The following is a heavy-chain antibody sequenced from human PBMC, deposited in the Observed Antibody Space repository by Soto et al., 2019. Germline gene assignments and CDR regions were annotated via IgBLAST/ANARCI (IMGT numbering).Heavy chain of an antibody. Sequence: QVQLQESGPGLVKPSGTLSLTCAVSGGSISSSNWWSWVRQPPGKGLEWIGEIYHSGSTNYNPSLKSRVTLSVDKSKNQFSLKLSSVTAADTAVYYCAREAEYYYGSGTGDYWGQGTLVTVSS. CDR3: AREAEYYYGSGTGDY. D-gene: IGHD3-10*01. V-gene: IGHV4-4*02. J-gene: IGHJ4*02. CDR2: IYHSGST. CDR1: GGSISSSNW.